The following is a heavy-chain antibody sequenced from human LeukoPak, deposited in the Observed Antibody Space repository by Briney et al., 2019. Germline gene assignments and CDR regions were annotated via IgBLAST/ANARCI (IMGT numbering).Heavy chain of an antibody. CDR2: ISGSGGTT. J-gene: IGHJ4*02. V-gene: IGHV3-23*01. Sequence: PGGSLRLSCAASGVTFSNYAMSWGRQAPGKGLEWVSTISGSGGTTYYADSVKGRFTISRDHSKNTLYLQMNSQRVDDTAVYYCAKDWTGYYDYWGQGTLVTVSS. CDR1: GVTFSNYA. CDR3: AKDWTGYYDY. D-gene: IGHD3/OR15-3a*01.